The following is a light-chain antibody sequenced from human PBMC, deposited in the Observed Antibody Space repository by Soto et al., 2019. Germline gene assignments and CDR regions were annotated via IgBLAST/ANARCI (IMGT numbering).Light chain of an antibody. Sequence: IGLTLSPASLSLSQGERATLSCRASQSFRSSYLAWYQQKPGQAPRLLIWGASTVATGIPDRFTGSGTGTDLTLTITSLEHEDFAVYYCRQYCGSVPWTFGQGTKVDIK. CDR3: RQYCGSVPWT. CDR2: GAS. CDR1: QSFRSSY. V-gene: IGKV3-20*01. J-gene: IGKJ1*01.